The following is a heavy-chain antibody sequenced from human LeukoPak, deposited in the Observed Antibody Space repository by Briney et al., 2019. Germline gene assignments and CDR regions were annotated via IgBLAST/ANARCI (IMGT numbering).Heavy chain of an antibody. D-gene: IGHD1-26*01. V-gene: IGHV1-46*01. CDR2: IYPSGGST. CDR1: GYTFTSYY. CDR3: ARVAVGATYFDY. J-gene: IGHJ4*02. Sequence: ASVKVSCKASGYTFTSYYMHWVRQAPGQGLEWMGIIYPSGGSTSYAQKFQGRVTMTRDTSTSTVYMELSSLRSEDTAVYYCARVAVGATYFDYWGQGTPVTVSS.